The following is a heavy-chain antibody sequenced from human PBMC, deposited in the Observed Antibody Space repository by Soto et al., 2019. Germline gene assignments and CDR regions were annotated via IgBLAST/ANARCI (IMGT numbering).Heavy chain of an antibody. CDR3: ARELYDNGPSGLDV. CDR1: GYTFTDSY. J-gene: IGHJ6*02. V-gene: IGHV1-2*04. CDR2: LSPSSGAT. D-gene: IGHD3-22*01. Sequence: ASVKVSCKASGYTFTDSYIHWVRQAPGKGLEWMGWLSPSSGATQYAQKFQGWVTVTRDTSTSTVYLDVSRLKSDGSAVYYFARELYDNGPSGLDVWGQGTTVTVS.